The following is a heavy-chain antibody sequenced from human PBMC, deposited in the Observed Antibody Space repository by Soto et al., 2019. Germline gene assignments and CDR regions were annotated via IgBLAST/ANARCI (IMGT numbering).Heavy chain of an antibody. Sequence: GGSLRLSCAASGFTFSSYWMSWVRQAPGKGLEWVANIKQDGSEKYYVDSVKGRFTISRDNAKNSLYLQMSSLRAEDTAVYYCARDSDTAMVPLLGYYYYGMDVWGQGTTVTVSS. CDR3: ARDSDTAMVPLLGYYYYGMDV. D-gene: IGHD5-18*01. J-gene: IGHJ6*02. CDR1: GFTFSSYW. V-gene: IGHV3-7*01. CDR2: IKQDGSEK.